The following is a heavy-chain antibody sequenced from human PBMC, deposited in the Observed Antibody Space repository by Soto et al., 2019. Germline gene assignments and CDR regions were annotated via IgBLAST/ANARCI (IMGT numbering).Heavy chain of an antibody. CDR1: GFTFSSYG. D-gene: IGHD5-18*01. J-gene: IGHJ4*02. CDR3: AKDRGYSYGFLFGY. V-gene: IGHV3-30*18. Sequence: GGSLRLSCAASGFTFSSYGMHWVRQAPGKGLEWVAVISYDGSNKYYADSVKGRFTISRDNSKNTLYLQMNSLRAEDTAVYYCAKDRGYSYGFLFGYWGQGTLVTVSS. CDR2: ISYDGSNK.